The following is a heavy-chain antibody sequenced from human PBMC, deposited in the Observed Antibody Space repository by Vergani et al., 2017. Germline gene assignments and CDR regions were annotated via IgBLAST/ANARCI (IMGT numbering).Heavy chain of an antibody. CDR1: GFTFSDYY. Sequence: QVQLVESGGGLVKPGGSLRLSCAASGFTFSDYYMSWIRQAPGKGLEWIGYIYYSGSTNYNPSLKSRVTISVDTSKNQFSLKLSSVTAADTAVYYCASMGTLTGVHFDYWGQGTLVTVSS. D-gene: IGHD7-27*01. V-gene: IGHV4-59*01. CDR3: ASMGTLTGVHFDY. CDR2: IYYSGST. J-gene: IGHJ4*02.